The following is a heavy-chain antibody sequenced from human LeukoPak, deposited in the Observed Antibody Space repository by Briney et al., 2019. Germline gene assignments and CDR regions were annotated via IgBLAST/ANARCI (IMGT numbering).Heavy chain of an antibody. J-gene: IGHJ4*02. V-gene: IGHV4-59*01. CDR3: AGDDSSSWWSY. CDR1: GGSISSYY. D-gene: IGHD6-13*01. CDR2: SYYNGST. Sequence: SETLSLTCTVSGGSISSYYWSWIRQPPGKGLEWIGNSYYNGSTKYNPSLKSRVTLSVDTSKNQFSLKVNSVTAADTAVYYCAGDDSSSWWSYWGQGTLVTVSS.